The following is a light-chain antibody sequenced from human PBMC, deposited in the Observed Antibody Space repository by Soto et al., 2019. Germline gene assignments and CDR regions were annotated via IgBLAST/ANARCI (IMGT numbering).Light chain of an antibody. J-gene: IGKJ2*01. CDR1: QSISSW. Sequence: DIQMTQSPSTLSASVGDRVSITCRARQSISSWLAWYQQKPGKAPKLLIYDASSLESGVPSRFRGSGSGTEFTLTISSLQPEDFATYYSQQYNSYPYTFGQGTKLEIK. CDR3: QQYNSYPYT. CDR2: DAS. V-gene: IGKV1-5*01.